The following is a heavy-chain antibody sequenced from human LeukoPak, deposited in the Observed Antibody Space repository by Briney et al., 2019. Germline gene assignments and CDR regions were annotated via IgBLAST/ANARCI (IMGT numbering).Heavy chain of an antibody. D-gene: IGHD6-19*01. Sequence: PGGSLRLSCAAPGFTFSSYAMSWVRHAPGKGLELVSAISGSGGSTYYSDSVKGRFTISRDNSRNTLYLQMNSLRAEDTAVYYCARGPIAVAGTPSIYQHWGQGTLVTVSS. CDR1: GFTFSSYA. V-gene: IGHV3-23*01. CDR3: ARGPIAVAGTPSIYQH. CDR2: ISGSGGST. J-gene: IGHJ1*01.